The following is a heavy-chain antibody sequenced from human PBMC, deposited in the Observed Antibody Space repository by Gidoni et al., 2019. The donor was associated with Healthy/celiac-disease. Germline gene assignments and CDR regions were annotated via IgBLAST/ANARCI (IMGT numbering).Heavy chain of an antibody. Sequence: EVQLLESGGGLVQPGGSLRLSCAASGFTFSSYAMSWVRQAPGQGLEWVAAMSGSGGSTYYADSVKGRFTISRDNSKNTLYLQMNSLRAEDTAVYYCAKWDSSGYYPRPFDYWGQGTLVTVSS. V-gene: IGHV3-23*01. D-gene: IGHD3-22*01. J-gene: IGHJ4*02. CDR2: MSGSGGST. CDR1: GFTFSSYA. CDR3: AKWDSSGYYPRPFDY.